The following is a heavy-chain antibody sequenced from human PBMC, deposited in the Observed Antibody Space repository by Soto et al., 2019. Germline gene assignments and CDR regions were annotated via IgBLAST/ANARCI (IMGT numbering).Heavy chain of an antibody. CDR3: ARWNYDFWSGYYTGWFDP. J-gene: IGHJ5*02. D-gene: IGHD3-3*01. CDR1: GYTFTSYG. V-gene: IGHV1-18*01. CDR2: ISAYNGNT. Sequence: ASVKVSCKASGYTFTSYGISWVRQAPGQGLEWMGWISAYNGNTNYAQKLQGRVTMTTDTSTSTAYMELRSLRSDDTAVYYCARWNYDFWSGYYTGWFDPWGQGTLVTVSS.